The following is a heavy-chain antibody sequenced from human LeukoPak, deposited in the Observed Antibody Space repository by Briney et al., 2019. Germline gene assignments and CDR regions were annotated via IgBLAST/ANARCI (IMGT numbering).Heavy chain of an antibody. CDR2: IYYSGDT. D-gene: IGHD4-17*01. CDR3: ARDYGNNWFDP. V-gene: IGHV4-31*03. Sequence: SQTLSLTCTVSGGSISSGDYYWSWIRQRPGRGLEWIGYIYYSGDTYYNPSLRSRVSISVDTSKNQFSLKLNSVTAADTAMYYCARDYGNNWFDPWGQGTLVTVSA. J-gene: IGHJ5*02. CDR1: GGSISSGDYY.